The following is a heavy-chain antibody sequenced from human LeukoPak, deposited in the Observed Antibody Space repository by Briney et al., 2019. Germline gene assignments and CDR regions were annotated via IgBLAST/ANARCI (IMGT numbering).Heavy chain of an antibody. CDR3: ARNRVTTPGAFDV. V-gene: IGHV4-61*09. J-gene: IGHJ3*01. CDR2: IYTSRST. Sequence: SQTLSLTCTVSGGSISSGSYNWSWIRQPAGKGLEWIGHIYTSRSTNYNPPLKSRVTISVDTSKNQFSLKLSSVTAADTAVYYCARNRVTTPGAFDVWGQGTMATVSS. D-gene: IGHD1-1*01. CDR1: GGSISSGSYN.